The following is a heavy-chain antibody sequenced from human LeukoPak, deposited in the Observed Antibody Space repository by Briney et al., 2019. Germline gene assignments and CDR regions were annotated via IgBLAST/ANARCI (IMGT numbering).Heavy chain of an antibody. J-gene: IGHJ4*02. CDR3: ARITIFGAYYFDY. CDR1: GGSISSGSYY. V-gene: IGHV4-61*02. D-gene: IGHD3-3*01. CDR2: IYTSGST. Sequence: SETLSLTCTVPGGSISSGSYYWSWIRQPAGKGLEWIGRIYTSGSTNYNPSLKSRVTVSVDTSKNQFSLKLSSVTAADTAVYYCARITIFGAYYFDYWGQGTLVTVSS.